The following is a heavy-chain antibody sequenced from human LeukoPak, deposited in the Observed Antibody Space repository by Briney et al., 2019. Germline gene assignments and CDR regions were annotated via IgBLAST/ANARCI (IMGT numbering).Heavy chain of an antibody. V-gene: IGHV3-11*04. D-gene: IGHD1-26*01. CDR3: AREASGNYHVFDY. CDR1: GFSFSNYF. Sequence: PGGSLRLSCEASGFSFSNYFMSWIRQAPGKGLEWVSYITNSGRSTNHADAVKGRFTISRDNAKKSVYLDMTDLRVEDTAVYYCAREASGNYHVFDYWAQGTLVTVSS. J-gene: IGHJ4*02. CDR2: ITNSGRST.